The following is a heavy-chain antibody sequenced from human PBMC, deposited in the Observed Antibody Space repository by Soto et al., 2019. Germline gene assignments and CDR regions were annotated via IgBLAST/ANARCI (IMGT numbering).Heavy chain of an antibody. CDR3: ARGRSLTIFGVVITDAFDI. Sequence: QVQLVQSGAEVKKPGASVKVSCKASGYTFTSYDINWVRQATGQGLEWMGWMNPNSGNTGYAQKFQGRVTMTRNTSISTAYMELSSLRSEDTAVYYCARGRSLTIFGVVITDAFDIWGQGTMVTVSS. D-gene: IGHD3-3*01. CDR2: MNPNSGNT. V-gene: IGHV1-8*01. CDR1: GYTFTSYD. J-gene: IGHJ3*02.